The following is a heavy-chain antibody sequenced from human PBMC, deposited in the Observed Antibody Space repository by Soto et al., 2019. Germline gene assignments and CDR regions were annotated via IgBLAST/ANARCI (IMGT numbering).Heavy chain of an antibody. D-gene: IGHD1-26*01. CDR2: MIPIFGTA. Sequence: QVQLVQSGAEVKKPGSSVKVSCKASGGTFGSYPISWLRQAPGQGLEWRGGMIPIFGTANYAQKFQGRVTITADESTSTAYMELSSLRSEDTAVYYCARDWGYSGSYLKSYNWFDPWGQGTLVTVSS. CDR3: ARDWGYSGSYLKSYNWFDP. J-gene: IGHJ5*02. CDR1: GGTFGSYP. V-gene: IGHV1-69*01.